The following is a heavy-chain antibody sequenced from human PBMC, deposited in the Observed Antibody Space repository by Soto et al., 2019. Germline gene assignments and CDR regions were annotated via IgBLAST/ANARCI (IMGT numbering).Heavy chain of an antibody. CDR1: RVAFSKFI. CDR2: IIPIFGTA. V-gene: IGHV1-69*01. Sequence: QAQLEQSGGEVKKPGSSVKVSCKASRVAFSKFIVTWVRQAPGLGLEWVGGIIPIFGTANYAQKFQGRVTITADESTSTSYMEVNNLRSEDTAVYYCAKVRYSSPMGYYYGMDVWGKGTTVTVSS. CDR3: AKVRYSSPMGYYYGMDV. D-gene: IGHD6-19*01. J-gene: IGHJ6*04.